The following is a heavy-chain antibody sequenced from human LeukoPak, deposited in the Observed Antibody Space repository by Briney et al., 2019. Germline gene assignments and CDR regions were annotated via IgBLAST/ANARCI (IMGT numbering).Heavy chain of an antibody. V-gene: IGHV1-2*02. D-gene: IGHD2-2*01. Sequence: ASVNVSCKPSAYTFTGYYTHWVRQAPGQWLDWMGWINPNSGDTNYAQKFQGRVTMTRDTSISTAYMELSRLRYDDTAVYYCATAGYCSSTSCYLRDVYYYYYMDVWGKGTTVTVSS. J-gene: IGHJ6*03. CDR1: AYTFTGYY. CDR2: INPNSGDT. CDR3: ATAGYCSSTSCYLRDVYYYYYMDV.